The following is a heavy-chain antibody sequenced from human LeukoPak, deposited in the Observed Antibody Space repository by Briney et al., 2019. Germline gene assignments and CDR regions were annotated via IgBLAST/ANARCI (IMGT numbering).Heavy chain of an antibody. D-gene: IGHD2-21*02. J-gene: IGHJ4*02. CDR2: INHSGST. V-gene: IGHV4-34*01. Sequence: PSETLSLTCAVYGGSFSPYYWSWIRQPPGKGLEWIGEINHSGSTNYNPSLKSRVTISVDTSNNQFSLRQRYVTAADTAVYYCGRGGFYCGGDCYVDYWGQGTLVTVSS. CDR1: GGSFSPYY. CDR3: GRGGFYCGGDCYVDY.